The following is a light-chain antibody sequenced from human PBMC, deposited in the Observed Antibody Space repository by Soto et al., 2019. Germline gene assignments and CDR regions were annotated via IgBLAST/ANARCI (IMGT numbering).Light chain of an antibody. CDR1: QIVSSY. J-gene: IGKJ5*01. V-gene: IGKV3-11*01. CDR3: QQRSNWPVT. CDR2: DAS. Sequence: EFVLTQSPATLSLSPGERATLSCRASQIVSSYLAWYQQKPGQAPRLLIYDASNRATGIPARFSGSGSGTDFTLTISSLEPEDFAVYYCQQRSNWPVTFGPGTRLEI.